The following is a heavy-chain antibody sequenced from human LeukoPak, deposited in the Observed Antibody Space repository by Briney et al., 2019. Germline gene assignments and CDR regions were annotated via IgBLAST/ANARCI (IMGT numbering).Heavy chain of an antibody. CDR3: ARGTFALIEVVDY. D-gene: IGHD2-8*01. CDR2: ISSSGSPI. CDR1: GFTLSDYY. Sequence: PGGSLRLSCAASGFTLSDYYMSWVRQDPGKGLEWVSFISSSGSPIFYAESVKGRFTISRDNAKNSLYLQMNSLRAEDAAVYYCARGTFALIEVVDYWGQGTVVTVSS. V-gene: IGHV3-11*04. J-gene: IGHJ4*02.